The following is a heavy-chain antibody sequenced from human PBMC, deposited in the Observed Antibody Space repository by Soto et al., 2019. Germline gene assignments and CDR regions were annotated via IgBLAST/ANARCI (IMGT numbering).Heavy chain of an antibody. V-gene: IGHV1-69*01. CDR1: GGTFSSYA. CDR2: IIPIFGTA. Sequence: QVQLVQSGAEVKKPGSSVKVSCKASGGTFSSYAISWVRQAPGQGLEWMGGIIPIFGTANYAQKFQGRVTITADESTSTADMELSSLRTEDTAVYYCAGGYCSGGRCNNWFDPWGQGTLVTVSS. CDR3: AGGYCSGGRCNNWFDP. D-gene: IGHD2-15*01. J-gene: IGHJ5*02.